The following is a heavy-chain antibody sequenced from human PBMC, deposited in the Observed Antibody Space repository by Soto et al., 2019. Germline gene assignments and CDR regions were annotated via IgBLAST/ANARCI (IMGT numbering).Heavy chain of an antibody. D-gene: IGHD6-19*01. CDR1: RDSVSSNSAA. V-gene: IGHV6-1*01. CDR2: TYYRSKWYN. Sequence: SQTLSLTCAVSRDSVSSNSAAWNWIRQSPSRGLEWLGRTYYRSKWYNDYAVSVRSPIPINPDTSKNQFSLQLNSVTPEDTAVYYCARILSGWYVRPDAFDIWGQGTMVTVSS. CDR3: ARILSGWYVRPDAFDI. J-gene: IGHJ3*02.